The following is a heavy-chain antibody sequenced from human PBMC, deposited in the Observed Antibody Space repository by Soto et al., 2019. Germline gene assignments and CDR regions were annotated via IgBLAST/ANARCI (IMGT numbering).Heavy chain of an antibody. J-gene: IGHJ6*02. CDR3: ARDTARAMVRIYYGMEV. CDR2: IVVGSGNT. D-gene: IGHD3-10*01. Sequence: SVKVSCKASVFTFTSSAMQWVRQARGQRLEWIGWIVVGSGNTNYAQKFQERVTITRDMSTSTAYMELNSLRAEDTAVYYCARDTARAMVRIYYGMEVWGQGTTVTVSS. V-gene: IGHV1-58*02. CDR1: VFTFTSSA.